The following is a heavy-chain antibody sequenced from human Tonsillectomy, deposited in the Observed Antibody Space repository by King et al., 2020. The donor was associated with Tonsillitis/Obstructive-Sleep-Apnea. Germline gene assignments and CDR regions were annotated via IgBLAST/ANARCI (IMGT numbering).Heavy chain of an antibody. CDR1: GFTFSSYA. CDR3: ARGANYYDTNVDGAFDY. D-gene: IGHD3-22*01. V-gene: IGHV3-30*04. CDR2: ISYDGTKK. J-gene: IGHJ4*02. Sequence: VQLVESGGGVVQPGRSLRLSCAASGFTFSSYAIHWVRQAPGKGLEWVAVISYDGTKKYYADSVKGRFTISRDNSKNTLYLQMNSLRVEDTVVYYCARGANYYDTNVDGAFDYWGQGTLVTVSS.